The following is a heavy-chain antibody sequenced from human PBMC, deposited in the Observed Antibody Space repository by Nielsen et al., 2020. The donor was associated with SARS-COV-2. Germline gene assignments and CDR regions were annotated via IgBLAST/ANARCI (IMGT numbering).Heavy chain of an antibody. CDR3: AREGYCSSTSCYSGNWFDP. CDR2: IIPIFGTA. Sequence: SVKVSCKASGGTFSSYAISWVRQAPGQGLEWMGGIIPIFGTANYAQKFQGRVTITADESTSTAYMELSSLRSEDTAVYYCAREGYCSSTSCYSGNWFDPWGQGTLVTVSS. CDR1: GGTFSSYA. V-gene: IGHV1-69*13. J-gene: IGHJ5*02. D-gene: IGHD2-2*01.